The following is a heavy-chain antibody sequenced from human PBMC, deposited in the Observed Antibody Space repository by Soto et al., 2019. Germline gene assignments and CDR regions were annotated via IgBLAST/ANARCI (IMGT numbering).Heavy chain of an antibody. J-gene: IGHJ6*02. CDR3: SRHVPYCSDTSHCAYGMDV. CDR2: IYHSGST. Sequence: ASETLSLTCAVSGGSISSGGYSWSWIRQPPGKGLEWIGYIYHSGSTYYNPSLKSRVTISVDTSKNQFSLKLSSVTAADTAVYYCSRHVPYCSDTSHCAYGMDVWGQGTTVTVSS. V-gene: IGHV4-30-2*01. CDR1: GGSISSGGYS. D-gene: IGHD2-2*01.